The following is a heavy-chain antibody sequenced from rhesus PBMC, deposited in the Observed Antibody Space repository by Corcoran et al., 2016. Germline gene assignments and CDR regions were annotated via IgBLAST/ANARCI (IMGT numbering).Heavy chain of an antibody. Sequence: QVQLQESGPGVVKPSETLSLTCAVSGGTISSGYCYWSWIRQPPGKGLEWIGGIYTNSERTNYHPSLKSRFPISKDTSKHQFSLKLRSVTATDTAVYYCARVPRYGRGYYFDYWGQGVLVTVSS. CDR2: IYTNSERT. V-gene: IGHV4S12*01. CDR1: GGTISSGYCY. CDR3: ARVPRYGRGYYFDY. D-gene: IGHD4-4*01. J-gene: IGHJ4*01.